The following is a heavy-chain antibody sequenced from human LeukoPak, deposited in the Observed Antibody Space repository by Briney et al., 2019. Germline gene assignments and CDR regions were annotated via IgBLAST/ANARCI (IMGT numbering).Heavy chain of an antibody. J-gene: IGHJ1*01. CDR1: GYTFSNYG. Sequence: ASVKVSCKTSGYTFSNYGMHWVRQAPRQSLEWMGWINTGNGNTKSSQKFQGRVTLTRGTSASTAYMELNSLSSEDTAVYYCARVPLDDASRHYYPHWGQGTLFTVSS. CDR2: INTGNGNT. V-gene: IGHV1-3*04. D-gene: IGHD3-10*01. CDR3: ARVPLDDASRHYYPH.